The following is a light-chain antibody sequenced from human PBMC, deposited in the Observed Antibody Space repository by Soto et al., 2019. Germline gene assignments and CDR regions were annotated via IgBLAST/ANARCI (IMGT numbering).Light chain of an antibody. CDR3: SSYTSSSTLVV. V-gene: IGLV2-14*01. Sequence: QSVLTQPASGSGSPGQSITISCTGTSSDVGGYNYVSWYQQHPGKAPKLMIYDVSNRPSGVSNRFSGSKSGNTASLTISGLQAEDEAEYYCSSYTSSSTLVVFGGGTKVTV. CDR1: SSDVGGYNY. CDR2: DVS. J-gene: IGLJ2*01.